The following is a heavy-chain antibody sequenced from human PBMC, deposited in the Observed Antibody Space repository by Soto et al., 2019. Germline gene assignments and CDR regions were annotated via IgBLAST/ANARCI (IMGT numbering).Heavy chain of an antibody. J-gene: IGHJ6*02. CDR3: ARDSGDGTMIVVVTPYGMDV. CDR2: IWYDGSNK. V-gene: IGHV3-33*01. CDR1: GFTFSSYG. D-gene: IGHD3-22*01. Sequence: QVQLVESGGGVVQPGRSLRLSCAASGFTFSSYGMHWVRQAPGKGLEWVAVIWYDGSNKYYADSVKGRFTISRDNSKNTLYLQMNSLRAEDTAVYYCARDSGDGTMIVVVTPYGMDVWGQGTTVTVSS.